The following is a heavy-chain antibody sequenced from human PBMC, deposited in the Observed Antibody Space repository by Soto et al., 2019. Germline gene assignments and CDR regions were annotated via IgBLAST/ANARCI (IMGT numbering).Heavy chain of an antibody. CDR1: GGSISRGGYS. V-gene: IGHV4-30-2*01. Sequence: SEILSLTCAVSGGSISRGGYSWSWIRQPPGKGLEWIGYIYHSGSTYYNPSLKSRVTISVDRSKNQFSLKLSSVTAADTAVYYCARVPDRWGQGTLVTVSS. D-gene: IGHD2-2*01. CDR2: IYHSGST. CDR3: ARVPDR. J-gene: IGHJ5*02.